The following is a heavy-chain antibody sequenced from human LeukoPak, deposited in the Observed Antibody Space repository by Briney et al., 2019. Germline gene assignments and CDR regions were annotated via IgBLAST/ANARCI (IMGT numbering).Heavy chain of an antibody. CDR3: AKDHRGYSYGRIDY. CDR2: ISYDGSNK. CDR1: GFTFSSYG. J-gene: IGHJ4*02. Sequence: TGRPLRLSCAASGFTFSSYGMHWVRQAPGKGLEWVAVISYDGSNKYYADSVKGRFTISRDNSKNTLYLQMNSLRAEDTAVYYCAKDHRGYSYGRIDYWGQGTLVTVSS. D-gene: IGHD5-18*01. V-gene: IGHV3-30*18.